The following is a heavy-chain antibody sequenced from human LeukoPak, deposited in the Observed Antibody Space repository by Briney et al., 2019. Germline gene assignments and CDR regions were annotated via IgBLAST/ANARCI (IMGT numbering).Heavy chain of an antibody. CDR3: AANSADYNTLGSSYKV. Sequence: SETLSLTCTVSSASISSSPYYWGWIRQSPGKGLEWIGSISYSGTTYYNPSLKSRVTISVDTSRNHFSLKLSSVTAADTAVYYCAANSADYNTLGSSYKVWGQGTLVTVSS. CDR1: SASISSSPYY. J-gene: IGHJ4*02. CDR2: ISYSGTT. D-gene: IGHD3-10*01. V-gene: IGHV4-39*02.